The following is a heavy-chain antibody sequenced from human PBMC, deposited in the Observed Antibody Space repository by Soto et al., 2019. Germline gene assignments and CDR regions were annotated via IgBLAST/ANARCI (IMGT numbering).Heavy chain of an antibody. V-gene: IGHV1-46*01. CDR1: GFTFTNYY. J-gene: IGHJ4*02. Sequence: QVQLVQSGAEVKKPGASVKVSCKASGFTFTNYYIQWVRQAPGQWLEWMGLINPSGGGTFYAQKFQGRVTVTRDTSTGTVYMELSNLRSEDTAVYFCARDSGDTTLRQWGRSFHYWGQGTLVTVSS. D-gene: IGHD1-1*01. CDR3: ARDSGDTTLRQWGRSFHY. CDR2: INPSGGGT.